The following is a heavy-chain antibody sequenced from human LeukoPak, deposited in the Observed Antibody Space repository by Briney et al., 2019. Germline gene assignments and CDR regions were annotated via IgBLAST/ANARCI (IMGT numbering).Heavy chain of an antibody. D-gene: IGHD1-1*01. J-gene: IGHJ3*02. CDR1: GFTFSSYS. Sequence: KPGGSLRLSCAASGFTFSSYSMNWVRQAPGKGLEWVSSISSSSSYIYYADSVKGRFTISRDNAKNSLYLQMNSLRAEDAAVYYCARDLNGAAFDIWGQGTMVTVSS. CDR2: ISSSSSYI. CDR3: ARDLNGAAFDI. V-gene: IGHV3-21*01.